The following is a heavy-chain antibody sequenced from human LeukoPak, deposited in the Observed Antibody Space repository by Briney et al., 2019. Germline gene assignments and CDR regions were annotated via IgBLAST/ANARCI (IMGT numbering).Heavy chain of an antibody. D-gene: IGHD4-11*01. Sequence: SVNVSCKASGGTFSSYAISWVRQAPRQGLEWMVGIIPILATANYAQKFQGRVTITTDESTSTAYMELSSLGSEDMAVYYCARAYDYSNAYDYWGQRTLVTVSS. CDR1: GGTFSSYA. CDR2: IIPILATA. V-gene: IGHV1-69*05. J-gene: IGHJ4*02. CDR3: ARAYDYSNAYDY.